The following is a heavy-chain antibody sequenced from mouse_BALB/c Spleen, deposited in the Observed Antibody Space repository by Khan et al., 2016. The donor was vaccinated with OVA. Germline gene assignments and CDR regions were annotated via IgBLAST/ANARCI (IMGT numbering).Heavy chain of an antibody. V-gene: IGHV1-4*01. CDR1: GYTFTSYT. CDR3: ARTHER. CDR2: INPSSGYT. Sequence: QVQLKESGAELARPGASVKMSCKASGYTFTSYTMHWVKQRPGQGLEWIGYINPSSGYTKYNQKFKDKATLTADKSSSTVYMQLSSLTSEDSTVYYCARTHERWGQGTTLTVSS. J-gene: IGHJ2*01.